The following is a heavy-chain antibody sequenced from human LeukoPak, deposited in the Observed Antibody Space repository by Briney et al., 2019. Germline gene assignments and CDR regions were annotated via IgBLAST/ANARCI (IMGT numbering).Heavy chain of an antibody. CDR2: IYYSGST. CDR1: GGSISSYY. V-gene: IGHV4-59*08. Sequence: SETLSLTCTVSGGSISSYYWNWIRQPPGKGLEWIANIYYSGSTNYNPSLWSRVTISIDTSKNQFSLRLTSVTAADTAVYYCASNKGQWLFTDWGQGTLVTVSS. D-gene: IGHD6-19*01. CDR3: ASNKGQWLFTD. J-gene: IGHJ4*02.